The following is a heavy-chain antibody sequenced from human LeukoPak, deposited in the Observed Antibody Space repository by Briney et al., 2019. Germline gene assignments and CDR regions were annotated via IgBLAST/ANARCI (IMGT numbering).Heavy chain of an antibody. CDR1: GFTFDDYA. V-gene: IGHV3-9*01. CDR2: ISWNSGSI. J-gene: IGHJ4*02. CDR3: AKDDSSGGKGYFAY. Sequence: GGSLRLSCAASGFTFDDYAMHWVRQAPGKGLEWVSGISWNSGSIGYADSVKGRFTISRDNAKNSLYLQMNSLRAEDTALYYCAKDDSSGGKGYFAYWGQGTLVTVSS. D-gene: IGHD6-19*01.